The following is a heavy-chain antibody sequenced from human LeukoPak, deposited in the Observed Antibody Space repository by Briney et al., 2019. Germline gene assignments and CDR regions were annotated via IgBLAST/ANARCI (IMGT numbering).Heavy chain of an antibody. CDR1: GGSISSYY. Sequence: PSETLSLTCTVSGGSISSYYWSWIRQPAGKGLEWIGRIYTSGSTNYNPSLKSRVTMSVDTSKNQFSLKLSSVTAADTAVYYCARDRGTTVTTRGVWDVWGKGTTVTVSS. CDR2: IYTSGST. J-gene: IGHJ6*04. V-gene: IGHV4-4*07. D-gene: IGHD4-11*01. CDR3: ARDRGTTVTTRGVWDV.